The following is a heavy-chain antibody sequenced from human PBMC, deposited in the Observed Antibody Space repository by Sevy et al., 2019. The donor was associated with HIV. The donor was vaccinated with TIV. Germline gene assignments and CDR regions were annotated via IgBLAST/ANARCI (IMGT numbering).Heavy chain of an antibody. V-gene: IGHV3-7*01. D-gene: IGHD4-4*01. CDR3: ARNSCN. CDR1: GFTFTNFW. J-gene: IGHJ4*02. Sequence: GGSLRLSCAASGFTFTNFWMSWVRQAPGKGLEWVANVNNDGSGQKYADSVKGRFNISKDNAKNSLYLQMNSLRTEYTAVYYCARNSCNWGQGTLVTVSS. CDR2: VNNDGSGQ.